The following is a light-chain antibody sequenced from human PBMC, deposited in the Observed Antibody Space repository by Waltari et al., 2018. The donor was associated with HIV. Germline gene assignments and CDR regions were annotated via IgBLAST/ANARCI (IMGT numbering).Light chain of an antibody. J-gene: IGKJ2*01. V-gene: IGKV3-15*01. CDR2: VAS. CDR1: QSVRSN. CDR3: QQYNNWPPAT. Sequence: EIMMTQSPATLSVPPGEGVTLSCRASQSVRSNLAWYQQKPGQAPRLLIYVASTRANGVPARFSGSGSGTDFTLTISSLQSEDFAVYYCQQYNNWPPATFGQGTKVELK.